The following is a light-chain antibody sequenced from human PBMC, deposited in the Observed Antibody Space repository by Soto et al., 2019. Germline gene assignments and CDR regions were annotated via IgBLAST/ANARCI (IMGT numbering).Light chain of an antibody. V-gene: IGKV3-15*01. J-gene: IGKJ4*01. CDR3: QQYNVWPLT. CDR1: QSVSSN. CDR2: VAS. Sequence: EIVMTQSPATLSVSPGERATLSCRASQSVSSNLAWYQQKPGQTPKLLIYVASTRATGIPARFSGSGSGTQFTVTLSSLQSEDFAVYYCQQYNVWPLTFGGGTKVEFK.